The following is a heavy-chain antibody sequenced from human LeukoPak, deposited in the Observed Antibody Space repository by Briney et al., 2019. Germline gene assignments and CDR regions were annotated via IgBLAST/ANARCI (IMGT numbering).Heavy chain of an antibody. D-gene: IGHD5-18*01. CDR2: ISTYNGDT. Sequence: ASVKVSCKASGYTFTSYGINWVRQAPGQGLEWMGWISTYNGDTNYAQKLQDRVTMTTDTSTRTAYMELRSLRSADTAVYYCARGSSYGFSMGYWGQGTLVTVSS. V-gene: IGHV1-18*01. J-gene: IGHJ4*02. CDR1: GYTFTSYG. CDR3: ARGSSYGFSMGY.